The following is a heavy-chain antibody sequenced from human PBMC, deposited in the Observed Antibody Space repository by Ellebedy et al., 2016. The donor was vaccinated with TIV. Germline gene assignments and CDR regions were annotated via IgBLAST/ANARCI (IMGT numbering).Heavy chain of an antibody. CDR2: IWYDGSNK. J-gene: IGHJ6*02. Sequence: GGSLRLSCAASGFTFSSYGMHWVRQAPGKGLEWVAVIWYDGSNKYYADSVKGRFTISRDNSKNTLYLQMNSLRAEDTAVYYCARGGRYFDPNPYYYYGMDVWGQGTTVTVSS. D-gene: IGHD3-9*01. V-gene: IGHV3-33*01. CDR3: ARGGRYFDPNPYYYYGMDV. CDR1: GFTFSSYG.